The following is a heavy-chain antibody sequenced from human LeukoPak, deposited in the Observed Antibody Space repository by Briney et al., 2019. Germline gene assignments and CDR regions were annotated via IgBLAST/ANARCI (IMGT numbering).Heavy chain of an antibody. J-gene: IGHJ4*02. CDR3: ARRRDLYSGSYYPFDY. D-gene: IGHD1-26*01. CDR2: IYPGDSDA. V-gene: IGHV5-51*01. Sequence: GESLQISCKGSGYSFTSYWIGWGRQMPGKGLKWMGIIYPGDSDARYSPSFQGQVTISADKSISTAYLQWSSLKASDTAMYYCARRRDLYSGSYYPFDYWGQGTLVTVSS. CDR1: GYSFTSYW.